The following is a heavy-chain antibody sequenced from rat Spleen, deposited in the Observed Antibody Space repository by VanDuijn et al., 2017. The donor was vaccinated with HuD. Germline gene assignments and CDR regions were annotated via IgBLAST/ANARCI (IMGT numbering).Heavy chain of an antibody. D-gene: IGHD1-9*01. Sequence: EVQLVESDGGLVQPGKSLKLSCAASGFTFSDYYMAWIRQAPGKGLEWVASITNTGGSTYYPDSVKGRFTISRDNAKSTLYLQMNSLRSEDTATYYCVRRHYGYTDYFDYWGQGVMVTVSS. CDR2: ITNTGGST. CDR3: VRRHYGYTDYFDY. CDR1: GFTFSDYY. V-gene: IGHV5-31*01. J-gene: IGHJ2*01.